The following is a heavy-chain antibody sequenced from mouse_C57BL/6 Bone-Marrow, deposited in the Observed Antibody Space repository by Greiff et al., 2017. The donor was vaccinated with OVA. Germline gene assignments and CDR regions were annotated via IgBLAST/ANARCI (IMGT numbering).Heavy chain of an antibody. Sequence: VKLQQSGPELVKPGASVKISCKASGYSFTGYYMNWVKQSPEKSLEWIGEINPSTGGTTYNQKFKAKATLTVDKSSSTAYMQLKSLTSEDSAVYYCARRPVYLYYAMDYWGQGTSVTVSS. CDR1: GYSFTGYY. CDR2: INPSTGGT. CDR3: ARRPVYLYYAMDY. V-gene: IGHV1-42*01. D-gene: IGHD5-1*01. J-gene: IGHJ4*01.